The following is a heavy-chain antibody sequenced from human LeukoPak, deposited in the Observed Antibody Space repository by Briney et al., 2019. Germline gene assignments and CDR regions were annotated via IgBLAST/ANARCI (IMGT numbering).Heavy chain of an antibody. J-gene: IGHJ4*02. Sequence: ASVKVSCKASGYTFTGYYMHWVRQAPGQGLEWMGWINPNSGGTNYAQKFQGRVTMTRDTSISTAYMELSRLRSDDTAVYYCARGSLVTAGRHFDYWGQGTLVTVSS. CDR2: INPNSGGT. V-gene: IGHV1-2*02. D-gene: IGHD6-13*01. CDR3: ARGSLVTAGRHFDY. CDR1: GYTFTGYY.